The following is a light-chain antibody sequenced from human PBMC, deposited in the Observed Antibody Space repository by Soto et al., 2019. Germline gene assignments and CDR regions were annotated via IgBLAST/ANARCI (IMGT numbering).Light chain of an antibody. V-gene: IGKV3-11*01. J-gene: IGKJ5*01. CDR3: QQYGTSEII. CDR1: QSVSTY. Sequence: DMVLTQSPATLSLSPGERATLSCRASQSVSTYLAWYQQKPGQAPRLFIYDASNRATGIPARFSGSGSGTDFTLTISRLEPEDFAVFFCQQYGTSEIIFGQGTRLEI. CDR2: DAS.